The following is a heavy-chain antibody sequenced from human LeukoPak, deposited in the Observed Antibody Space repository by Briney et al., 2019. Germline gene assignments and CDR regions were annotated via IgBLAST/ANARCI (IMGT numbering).Heavy chain of an antibody. CDR2: IIPIFGTA. CDR3: ARRGYSSSQFDY. V-gene: IGHV1-69*06. Sequence: SVKVSCKASGGTFSSYAISWVRQAPGQGLEWMGGIIPIFGTANYAQKFQGRVTITADKSASTAYMELSSLRSEDTAVYYCARRGYSSSQFDYWGQGTLVTVSS. D-gene: IGHD6-13*01. CDR1: GGTFSSYA. J-gene: IGHJ4*02.